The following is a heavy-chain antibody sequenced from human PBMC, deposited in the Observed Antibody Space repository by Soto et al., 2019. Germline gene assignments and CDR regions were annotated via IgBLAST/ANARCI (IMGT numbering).Heavy chain of an antibody. V-gene: IGHV4-30-2*06. CDR1: GDSIIRAGYS. J-gene: IGHJ4*02. Sequence: PSETLSLTCAVSGDSIIRAGYSWSWIRQSPGKRLEWIGYTYDRGSTYYNPSFRGRISISVDRSRNHMSLKLDSVTARDTATYFCARGPQYWGPGKLVTVSS. CDR3: ARGPQY. CDR2: TYDRGST.